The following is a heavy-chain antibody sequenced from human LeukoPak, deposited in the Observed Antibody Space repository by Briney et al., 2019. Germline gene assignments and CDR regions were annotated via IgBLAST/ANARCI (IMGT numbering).Heavy chain of an antibody. CDR1: GFTFSSYT. V-gene: IGHV3-64D*09. Sequence: GGSLILSCPASGFTFSSYTMHWVRQAPGKGLEYVSAISSNGGSTYYADSVKGRFTISRDNSKNTLHLQMSSLTAEDTAVYYCVPIAATGTPFPRFDHWGQGTLVTVSS. D-gene: IGHD6-13*01. CDR2: ISSNGGST. J-gene: IGHJ4*02. CDR3: VPIAATGTPFPRFDH.